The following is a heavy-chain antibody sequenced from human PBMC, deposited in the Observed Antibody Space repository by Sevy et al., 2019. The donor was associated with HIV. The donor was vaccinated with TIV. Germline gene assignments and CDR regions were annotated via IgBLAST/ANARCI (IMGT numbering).Heavy chain of an antibody. D-gene: IGHD2-21*02. Sequence: GGSLRLSCAASGFTFSSYALLWVRQAPGKGLEWVSLISYDGSKKYYSHSVKGRFAISRDEPKTTLFLQMNSLRSEDTAIYYCARVGVSYCTDDCYHRFDYWGRGTLVTVSS. J-gene: IGHJ4*02. V-gene: IGHV3-30*09. CDR3: ARVGVSYCTDDCYHRFDY. CDR1: GFTFSSYA. CDR2: ISYDGSKK.